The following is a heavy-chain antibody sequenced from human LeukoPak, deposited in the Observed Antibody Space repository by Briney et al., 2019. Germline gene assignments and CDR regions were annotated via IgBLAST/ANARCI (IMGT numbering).Heavy chain of an antibody. V-gene: IGHV5-10-1*01. Sequence: GESLKISCKGSGYSLNSYWLSWVRQMPGKGPEWVVRIDPCDSYNKYSPSFQGHVTISADKSISTAYLQWSSLKASDTAMYYCASNFGITEAFDIWGQGTIVTVSS. J-gene: IGHJ3*02. D-gene: IGHD3-10*01. CDR1: GYSLNSYW. CDR3: ASNFGITEAFDI. CDR2: IDPCDSYN.